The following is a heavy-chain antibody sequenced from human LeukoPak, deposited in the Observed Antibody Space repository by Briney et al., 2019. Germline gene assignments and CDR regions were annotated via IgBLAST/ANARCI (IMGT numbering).Heavy chain of an antibody. J-gene: IGHJ5*02. D-gene: IGHD3-22*01. V-gene: IGHV3-23*01. CDR3: AKDEDKYYASIGYSSS. Sequence: GGSLRLSCAASGFTFSSYWMSWVRQAPGKGLEWVSAISGSGGSTYYADSVKGRFTISRDNSKNTLYLQMNSLRAEDTAVYYCAKDEDKYYASIGYSSSWGERTLVTVSS. CDR2: ISGSGGST. CDR1: GFTFSSYW.